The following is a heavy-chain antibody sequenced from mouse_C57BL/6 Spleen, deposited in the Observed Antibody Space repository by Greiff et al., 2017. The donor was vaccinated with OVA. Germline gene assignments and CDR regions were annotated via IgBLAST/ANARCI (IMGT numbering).Heavy chain of an antibody. V-gene: IGHV5-16*01. CDR3: ARDRGGAPTERWYFDV. Sequence: EVHLVESEGGLVQPGSSMKLSCTASGFTFSDYYMAWVRQVPEKGLEWVANINHDGSSTYYLDSLKSRFIISRDNAKNILYLQMSSLKSEDTATYYCARDRGGAPTERWYFDVWGTGTTVTVSS. D-gene: IGHD6-1*01. CDR1: GFTFSDYY. CDR2: INHDGSST. J-gene: IGHJ1*03.